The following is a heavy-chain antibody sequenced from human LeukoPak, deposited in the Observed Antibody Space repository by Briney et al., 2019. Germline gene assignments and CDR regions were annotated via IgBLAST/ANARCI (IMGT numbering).Heavy chain of an antibody. J-gene: IGHJ4*02. CDR2: INPSGGSP. CDR1: GYIFTSYS. V-gene: IGHV1-46*01. D-gene: IGHD2-21*02. CDR3: ARDDLTFCGGDCFSNYCDH. Sequence: ASVKVSCKASGYIFTSYSMHWVRQAPGQGLEWMGIINPSGGSPGYAQRFQGRLIMTRDTSTSTVYMELSSLRYEDTAVYYCARDDLTFCGGDCFSNYCDHWGQGTLITVSS.